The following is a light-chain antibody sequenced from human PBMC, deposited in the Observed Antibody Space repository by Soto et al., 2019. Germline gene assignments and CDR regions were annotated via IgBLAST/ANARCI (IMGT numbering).Light chain of an antibody. Sequence: QSALTQPASVSGSPGQSFTISCTGTSSDVGAYNYVSWYQQHPGKAPRLMIYEVSNRPLGVSNRFSASKSGNTASLTISGLQAEDEADYYCSSYATSSTVHFGTGTKLTVL. V-gene: IGLV2-14*01. J-gene: IGLJ1*01. CDR2: EVS. CDR1: SSDVGAYNY. CDR3: SSYATSSTVH.